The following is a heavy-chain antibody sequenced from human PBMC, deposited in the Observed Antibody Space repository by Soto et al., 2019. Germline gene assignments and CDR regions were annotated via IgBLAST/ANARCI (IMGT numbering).Heavy chain of an antibody. V-gene: IGHV3-23*01. CDR2: ISGSGGST. Sequence: EVQLLESGGGLVQPGGSLRLSCAASGFTFSSYAMSWVRQAPGKGLEWVSAISGSGGSTYYADSVKGRFTISRDNTKNTLYLQMNSLRAEDTAVYYCAKDLHYYDSSGRVDYWGQGTLVTV. J-gene: IGHJ4*02. CDR3: AKDLHYYDSSGRVDY. D-gene: IGHD3-22*01. CDR1: GFTFSSYA.